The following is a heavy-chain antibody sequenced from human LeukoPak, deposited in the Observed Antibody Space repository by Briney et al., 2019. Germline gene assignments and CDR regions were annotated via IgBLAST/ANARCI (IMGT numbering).Heavy chain of an antibody. CDR1: GFTFSSYA. J-gene: IGHJ5*02. D-gene: IGHD3-10*01. CDR2: ISGSGGST. V-gene: IGHV3-23*01. CDR3: APDSGRYSGNWFDP. Sequence: GGSLRLSCAASGFTFSSYAMSWVRQAPGKGLEWVSAISGSGGSTYYADSVKGRFTISRDNSKNTLYLQMNSLRAEDTAVYYCAPDSGRYSGNWFDPWGQGTLVTVSS.